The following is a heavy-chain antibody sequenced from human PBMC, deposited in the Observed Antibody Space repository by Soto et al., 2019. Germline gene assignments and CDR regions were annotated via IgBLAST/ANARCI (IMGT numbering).Heavy chain of an antibody. Sequence: VAVISYDGSNKYYADSVKGRFTISRDNSKNTLYLQMNSLRAEDTAVYYCAKEYSSGWYGFDYWGQGTLVTVSS. J-gene: IGHJ4*02. CDR3: AKEYSSGWYGFDY. D-gene: IGHD6-19*01. V-gene: IGHV3-30*18. CDR2: ISYDGSNK.